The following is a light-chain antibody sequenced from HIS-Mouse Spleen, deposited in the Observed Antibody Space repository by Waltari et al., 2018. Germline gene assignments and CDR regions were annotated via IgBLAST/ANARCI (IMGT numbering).Light chain of an antibody. Sequence: SSELTQDPAVSVALGQTVRITCQGDSLRSYYASRYQQKPGQAPVLVIYGKNNRPSGIPDRFSGSSSGNTASLTITGAQAEDEADYYCNSRDSSGNHLSVFGTGTKVTVL. CDR2: GKN. V-gene: IGLV3-19*01. CDR3: NSRDSSGNHLSV. CDR1: SLRSYY. J-gene: IGLJ1*01.